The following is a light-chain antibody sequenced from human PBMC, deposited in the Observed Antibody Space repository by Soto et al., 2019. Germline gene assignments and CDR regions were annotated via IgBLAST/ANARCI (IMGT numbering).Light chain of an antibody. J-gene: IGKJ4*01. V-gene: IGKV1-5*03. CDR3: LQDFNYPLT. Sequence: DIQITQSPSVLYASVGDRVTITCRASQSMSIWLAWYQHKPGKAPKVLIYKASTLQSGVPSRFSGSGSGTEFTLTISSLQPEDFATYYCLQDFNYPLTFGGGTKVDIK. CDR2: KAS. CDR1: QSMSIW.